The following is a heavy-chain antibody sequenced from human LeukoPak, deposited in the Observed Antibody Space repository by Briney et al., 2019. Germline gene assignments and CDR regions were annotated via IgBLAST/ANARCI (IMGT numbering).Heavy chain of an antibody. V-gene: IGHV3-23*01. CDR1: GFTLSSYS. CDR2: FSGSGGST. J-gene: IGHJ4*02. D-gene: IGHD5-24*01. Sequence: GGSLRLSCAASGFTLSSYSMSWVRQAPGKGLEWVSAFSGSGGSTYYADSVKGRFTISRDNSKNTLYLQMSSLRAEDTGVYFCARSGYNRFDYWGQGTLVTVSS. CDR3: ARSGYNRFDY.